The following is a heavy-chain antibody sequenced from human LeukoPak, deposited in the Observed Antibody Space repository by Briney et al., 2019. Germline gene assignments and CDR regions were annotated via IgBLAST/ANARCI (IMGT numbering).Heavy chain of an antibody. D-gene: IGHD6-19*01. CDR1: GFTFSSYP. CDR2: ISTNGGAT. V-gene: IGHV3-64*01. Sequence: PGGSLRLSCAASGFTFSSYPMHCVRQAPGRGLEYVSAISTNGGATYYGNSMKGRFTISRDNSKNTLYLQMGSLRSEDTAVYYCVREPFGWYDYWGRGTLVTVSS. J-gene: IGHJ4*02. CDR3: VREPFGWYDY.